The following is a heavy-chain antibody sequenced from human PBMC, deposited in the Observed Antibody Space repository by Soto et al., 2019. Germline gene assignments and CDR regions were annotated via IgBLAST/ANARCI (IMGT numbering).Heavy chain of an antibody. D-gene: IGHD1-26*01. CDR2: ISGSGDST. CDR1: GFTFSSYA. Sequence: EVQLLESGGGLVQPGGSLRLSCAASGFTFSSYAMRWVRQAPVKGLEWVSAISGSGDSTYYADSVKGRFTISRDNSKNPLYLQMNSLRAEDTAVYYCARRGSGSYSDSWGQEPWSPSPQ. J-gene: IGHJ5*01. CDR3: ARRGSGSYSDS. V-gene: IGHV3-23*01.